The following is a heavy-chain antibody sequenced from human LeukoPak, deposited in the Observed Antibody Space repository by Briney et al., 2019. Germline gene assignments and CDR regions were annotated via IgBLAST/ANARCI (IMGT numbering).Heavy chain of an antibody. CDR1: GGPISGDY. CDR2: LYYTGST. V-gene: IGHV4-59*08. Sequence: PSETLSLTCTVSGGPISGDYWSWIRQPPGKRLEWIGYLYYTGSTNYNPSLKSRVTISVDTSKNQFSLKLSSVTAADTAVYYCARYHYYDSSGYTYYFDYWGQGTLVTVSS. CDR3: ARYHYYDSSGYTYYFDY. J-gene: IGHJ4*02. D-gene: IGHD3-22*01.